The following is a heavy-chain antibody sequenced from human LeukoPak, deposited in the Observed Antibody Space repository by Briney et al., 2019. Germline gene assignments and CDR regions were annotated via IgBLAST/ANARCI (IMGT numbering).Heavy chain of an antibody. Sequence: ASVKVSCKASGYSFTSNYIHWVRQAPGQGLEWMGRINPNSGGTNYAQKFQGRVTMTRDTSISTAYMELSRLRSDDTAVYYCARGGYSGYDYEEGFDYWGQGTLVTVSS. J-gene: IGHJ4*02. V-gene: IGHV1-2*06. CDR2: INPNSGGT. CDR3: ARGGYSGYDYEEGFDY. CDR1: GYSFTSNY. D-gene: IGHD5-12*01.